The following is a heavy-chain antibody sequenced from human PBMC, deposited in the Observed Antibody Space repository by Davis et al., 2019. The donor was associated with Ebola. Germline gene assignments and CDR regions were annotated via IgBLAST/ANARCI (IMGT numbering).Heavy chain of an antibody. J-gene: IGHJ4*02. V-gene: IGHV3-9*01. CDR3: ARWTYDSRTIDY. D-gene: IGHD3-22*01. CDR2: ISWNSGSI. Sequence: SLKISCAASGFTFDDYAMHWVRQAPGKGLEWVSGISWNSGSIGYADSVKGRFTISRDNSKNTLYLQMNSLRAEDTAVYYCARWTYDSRTIDYWGQGTLVTVSS. CDR1: GFTFDDYA.